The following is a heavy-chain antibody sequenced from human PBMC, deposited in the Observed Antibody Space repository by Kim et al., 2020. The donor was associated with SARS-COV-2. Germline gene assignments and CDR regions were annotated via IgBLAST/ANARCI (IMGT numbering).Heavy chain of an antibody. CDR3: VYSGYVGVYYFDY. V-gene: IGHV3-53*01. J-gene: IGHJ4*02. D-gene: IGHD5-12*01. CDR2: IYSGGST. Sequence: GGSLRLSCAASGFTVSSNYMSWVRQAPGKGLEWVSVIYSGGSTYYADSVKGRFTISRDNSKNTLYLQMNSLRAEDTAVYYCVYSGYVGVYYFDYWGQGTLVTVSS. CDR1: GFTVSSNY.